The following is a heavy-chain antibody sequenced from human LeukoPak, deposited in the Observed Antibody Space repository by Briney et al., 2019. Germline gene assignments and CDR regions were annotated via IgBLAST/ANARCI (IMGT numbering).Heavy chain of an antibody. CDR2: IYYSGST. V-gene: IGHV4-30-4*01. CDR3: ARVSYGDYSRADP. D-gene: IGHD4-17*01. CDR1: GGSISSGGYY. Sequence: SQTLSLTCTVSGGSISSGGYYWSWIRQPPGKGLEWIGYIYYSGSTYYNPSLKSRVTISVDTSKNQFSLKLSSVTAADTAVYYCARVSYGDYSRADPWGQGTLVTVSS. J-gene: IGHJ5*02.